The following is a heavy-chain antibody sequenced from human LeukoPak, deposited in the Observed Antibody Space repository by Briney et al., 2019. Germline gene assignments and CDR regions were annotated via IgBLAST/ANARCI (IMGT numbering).Heavy chain of an antibody. J-gene: IGHJ1*01. V-gene: IGHV3-74*01. CDR3: ARAPSEIGGYYPEYFRH. Sequence: GRSLRLSCAAAAFTFSIDWMHWVRQAPRKWRVSVPRIKSDGSTNYADFVKGRLTISRDNAKNKLSLQMNSLRAEDTGVYYCARAPSEIGGYYPEYFRHWGQGTLVTVSS. CDR2: IKSDGST. D-gene: IGHD3-22*01. CDR1: AFTFSIDW.